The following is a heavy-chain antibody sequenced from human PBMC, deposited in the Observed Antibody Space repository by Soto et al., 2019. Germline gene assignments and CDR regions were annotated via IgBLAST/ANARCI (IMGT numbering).Heavy chain of an antibody. D-gene: IGHD2-15*01. V-gene: IGHV1-69*01. CDR2: IIPIFGTT. Sequence: QVQLVQSAAEVKKPGSSVKVSCKASGGTLSSYVISWVRQAPGQGLEWMGGIIPIFGTTTYGEKFQGRVTITADESTSTTYMELSSLKSEDTAVYCCARDPRQDCSGETCYYSWGQGTLVTVSS. CDR1: GGTLSSYV. CDR3: ARDPRQDCSGETCYYS. J-gene: IGHJ4*02.